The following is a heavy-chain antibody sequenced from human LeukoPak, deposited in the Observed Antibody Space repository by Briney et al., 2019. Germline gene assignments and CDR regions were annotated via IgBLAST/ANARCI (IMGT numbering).Heavy chain of an antibody. CDR2: IYSGGST. D-gene: IGHD3-10*01. Sequence: GGSLRLSCAASGFTVSSNYMSWVRQAPGKGLEWVSVIYSGGSTYYADSVKGRFTISRDNSKNTLYLQMNSLRAEDTAVYYCAFTRPGYYFDYWGQGTLVTVSP. CDR3: AFTRPGYYFDY. V-gene: IGHV3-53*01. J-gene: IGHJ4*02. CDR1: GFTVSSNY.